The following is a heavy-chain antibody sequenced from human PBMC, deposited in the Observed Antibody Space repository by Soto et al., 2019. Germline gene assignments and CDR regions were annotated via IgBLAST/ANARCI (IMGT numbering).Heavy chain of an antibody. V-gene: IGHV1-18*01. D-gene: IGHD3-9*01. CDR3: ARGLSNYDILTGYADY. CDR1: GYTFISYG. Sequence: QVQLVQSGAEVKKPGASVKVSCKASGYTFISYGISWVRQAPGQGLEWMGWISAYNGNTNYVQKLQGRVTMTTDTSPSTAYMELRSLRSDDTAVYYCARGLSNYDILTGYADYWGQGTLFTVSS. CDR2: ISAYNGNT. J-gene: IGHJ4*02.